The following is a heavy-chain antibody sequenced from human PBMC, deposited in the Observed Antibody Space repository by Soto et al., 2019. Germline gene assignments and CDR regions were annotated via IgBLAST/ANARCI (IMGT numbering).Heavy chain of an antibody. CDR1: GASINSYG. D-gene: IGHD3-22*01. V-gene: IGHV4-4*07. Sequence: SETLSLTCTVSGASINSYGWSWIRQPSGKGLEWIGRLYSSGNTDYNPSFKSRLTMSADVAQNHFSLKLFSVTAAGTAVYFCVRGPYSSRSYAVDSWGQGILLSGSS. CDR3: VRGPYSSRSYAVDS. J-gene: IGHJ4*02. CDR2: LYSSGNT.